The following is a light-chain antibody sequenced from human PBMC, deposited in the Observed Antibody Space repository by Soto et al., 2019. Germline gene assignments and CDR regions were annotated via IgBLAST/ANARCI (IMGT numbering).Light chain of an antibody. CDR3: QQYSPYSART. CDR2: KAS. V-gene: IGKV1-5*03. CDR1: QNIGSW. Sequence: DIQMTQSPSTLYASGGDRVTVTCRASQNIGSWVAWYQQKPGKAPNLLIYKASTLENGVPSRFSGTGSGTEFTLTISSRQPDDFATYYCQQYSPYSARTFGQGTKVEVK. J-gene: IGKJ1*01.